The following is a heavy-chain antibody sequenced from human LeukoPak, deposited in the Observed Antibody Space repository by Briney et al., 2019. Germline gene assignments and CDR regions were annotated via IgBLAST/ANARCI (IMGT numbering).Heavy chain of an antibody. J-gene: IGHJ4*02. Sequence: GGSLRLSCTASGFTFSNFWMGWVRQAPGKGLEWVSAISGSGGSTYYADSVKGRFTISRDNSKNTLYLQMNSLRADDTAVYYCAKDRSNWKEFDSWGQGTLVTVSS. CDR1: GFTFSNFW. CDR3: AKDRSNWKEFDS. V-gene: IGHV3-23*01. CDR2: ISGSGGST. D-gene: IGHD1-1*01.